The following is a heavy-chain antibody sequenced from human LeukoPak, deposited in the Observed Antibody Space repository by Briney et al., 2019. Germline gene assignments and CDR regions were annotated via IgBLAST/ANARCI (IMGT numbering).Heavy chain of an antibody. CDR1: GGSISSYY. CDR3: ARWYGSGSNNWFDP. D-gene: IGHD3-10*01. CDR2: IYTSGST. Sequence: PSETLSLTFTVSGGSISSYYWSWIRQPAGKGLEWIGRIYTSGSTNYNPSLKSRVTMSVDTSKNQFSLKLSSVTAADTAVYYCARWYGSGSNNWFDPWGQGTLVTVSS. V-gene: IGHV4-4*07. J-gene: IGHJ5*02.